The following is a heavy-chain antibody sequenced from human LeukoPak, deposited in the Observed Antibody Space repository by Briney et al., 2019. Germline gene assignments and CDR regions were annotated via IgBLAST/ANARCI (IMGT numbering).Heavy chain of an antibody. Sequence: GASLKISCKGSGSRFTSYWIGWVRQMPGKGLEWMGIIYPGDSDTRYSPSFQGQVTISADKSISTAYLQWSSLKASDTAMYYCARHLRNGMEDWFDPWGQGTLVTVSS. CDR2: IYPGDSDT. CDR1: GSRFTSYW. D-gene: IGHD1-14*01. J-gene: IGHJ5*02. CDR3: ARHLRNGMEDWFDP. V-gene: IGHV5-51*01.